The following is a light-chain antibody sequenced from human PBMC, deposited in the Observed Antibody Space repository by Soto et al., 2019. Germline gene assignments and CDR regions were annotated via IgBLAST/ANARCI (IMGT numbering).Light chain of an antibody. J-gene: IGKJ2*01. V-gene: IGKV3-20*01. Sequence: EIVLTQSPGTLSLSLGERVTLSCRASQSVSSNYLAWYQQKAGQAPRLLIYGVSTRATGIQDRFTGSGSGRDFTLTISRLEPEDFAVYYCQQYGRSPYSFGQGTKLEIK. CDR2: GVS. CDR3: QQYGRSPYS. CDR1: QSVSSNY.